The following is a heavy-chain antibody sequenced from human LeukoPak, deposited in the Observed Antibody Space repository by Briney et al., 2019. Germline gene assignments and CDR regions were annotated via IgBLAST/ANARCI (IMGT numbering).Heavy chain of an antibody. CDR2: IYPCDSDT. V-gene: IGHV5-51*01. CDR3: ARQRSSGWNDFDY. Sequence: GESLKISCKGSGYSFTSYWIGWVRQMPGKGLWWMGIIYPCDSDTRYSPSFQGQVTISADKSISTAYLQWSSLKASDTAMYYCARQRSSGWNDFDYWGQGTLVTVSS. CDR1: GYSFTSYW. J-gene: IGHJ4*02. D-gene: IGHD6-19*01.